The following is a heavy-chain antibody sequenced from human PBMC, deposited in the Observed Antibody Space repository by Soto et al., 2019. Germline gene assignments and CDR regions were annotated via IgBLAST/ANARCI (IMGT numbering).Heavy chain of an antibody. Sequence: SETLSLTCTFSGVSISGYYWSWIRQPPGKGLEWIGYMYNTGSTVYNPSFKSRVTISVDTSKNQFSLKLNSVTAADTAVYYCARDLWGYCGTDCYPLDVWGQGTTVTVSS. CDR3: ARDLWGYCGTDCYPLDV. J-gene: IGHJ6*02. CDR2: MYNTGST. V-gene: IGHV4-59*01. CDR1: GVSISGYY. D-gene: IGHD2-21*02.